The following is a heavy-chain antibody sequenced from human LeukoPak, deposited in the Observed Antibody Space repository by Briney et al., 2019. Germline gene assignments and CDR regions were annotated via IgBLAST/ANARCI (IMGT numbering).Heavy chain of an antibody. CDR3: ARDKYGSGTAFDY. Sequence: SETLSLTCIVSGGSISSTSYYWGWIRQSPGKGLEWIGEIYHSGSTNYNPSLKSRITISVDKSKNQFSLKLTSMTAADTAVYYCARDKYGSGTAFDYWGQGTLVTVSS. CDR1: GGSISSTSYY. J-gene: IGHJ4*02. D-gene: IGHD3-10*01. V-gene: IGHV4-39*07. CDR2: IYHSGST.